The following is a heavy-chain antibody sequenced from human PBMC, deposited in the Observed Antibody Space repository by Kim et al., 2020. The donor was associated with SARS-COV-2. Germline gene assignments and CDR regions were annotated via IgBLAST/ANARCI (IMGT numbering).Heavy chain of an antibody. V-gene: IGHV1-18*01. Sequence: KLQGRVTMTTDTSTSTAYMELRSLRSDDTAVYYCARTDIVVVPALHWFDPWGQGTLVTVSS. D-gene: IGHD2-2*01. J-gene: IGHJ5*02. CDR3: ARTDIVVVPALHWFDP.